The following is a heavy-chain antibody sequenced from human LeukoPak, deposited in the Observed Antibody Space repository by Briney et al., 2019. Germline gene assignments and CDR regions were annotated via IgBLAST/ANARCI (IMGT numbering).Heavy chain of an antibody. CDR1: GFTFSSYA. Sequence: TGGSLRLSCAASGFTFSSYAMSWVRQAPGKGLEWVSAISGSGGSTYYADSVKGRFTIARDNSKNTLYLQMNSLRAEDTAVYYCAKVYMTTVTTDYWGQGTLVTVSS. CDR3: AKVYMTTVTTDY. V-gene: IGHV3-23*01. CDR2: ISGSGGST. J-gene: IGHJ4*02. D-gene: IGHD4-17*01.